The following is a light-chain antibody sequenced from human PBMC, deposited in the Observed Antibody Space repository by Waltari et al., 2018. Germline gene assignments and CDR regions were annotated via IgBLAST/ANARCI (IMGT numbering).Light chain of an antibody. CDR1: SSDVGGYNY. Sequence: SALTQPASVSGSPGQSITLSCTGTSSDVGGYNYVHWYQHHPGQAPKLMIYDVSNRPSGVSNRFSGSKSGNTASLTISGLQAEDEADYYCSSYISSSTLELFGGGTSLTVL. CDR3: SSYISSSTLEL. CDR2: DVS. V-gene: IGLV2-14*03. J-gene: IGLJ2*01.